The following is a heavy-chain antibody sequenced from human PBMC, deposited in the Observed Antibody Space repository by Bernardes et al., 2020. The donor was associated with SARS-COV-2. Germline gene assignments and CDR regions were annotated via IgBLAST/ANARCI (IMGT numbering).Heavy chain of an antibody. CDR3: ARSMVRGGRYYGMDV. J-gene: IGHJ6*02. V-gene: IGHV4-34*01. Sequence: SETLSLTCAVYGGSFSGYYWSWIRQPPGKGLEWIGEINHSGSTNYNPSLKSRVTISVDTSKNQFSLKLSSVTAADTAVYYCARSMVRGGRYYGMDVWGQGTTVTVSS. CDR2: INHSGST. CDR1: GGSFSGYY. D-gene: IGHD3-10*01.